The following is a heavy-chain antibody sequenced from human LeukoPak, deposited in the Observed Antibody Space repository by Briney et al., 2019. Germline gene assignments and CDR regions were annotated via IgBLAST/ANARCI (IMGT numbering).Heavy chain of an antibody. V-gene: IGHV4-34*01. CDR2: INHSGST. CDR3: ARKRCSSTSCQIGYYFDY. CDR1: GGSFSGYY. D-gene: IGHD2-2*01. Sequence: SETLSLTCAVHGGSFSGYYWCWIRQPPGRGLEWIGEINHSGSTNYNPSLKRRVTISVDTSKNESSLRLSSVTAADTAVYYCARKRCSSTSCQIGYYFDYWGQGTLVTVSS. J-gene: IGHJ4*02.